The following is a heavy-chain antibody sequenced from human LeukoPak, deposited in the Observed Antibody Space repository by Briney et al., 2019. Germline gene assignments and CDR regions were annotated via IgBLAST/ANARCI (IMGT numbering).Heavy chain of an antibody. CDR1: GYTFTNYD. Sequence: ASVKVSCKASGYTFTNYDINWVRQAPGQGLEWMGWISPYNGNTKYAQNLQGRVTMTTDTSTSTAYMELSSLRSEDTAVYYCARGRVRYSSSWYLDYYYYMDVWGKGTTVTVSS. CDR2: ISPYNGNT. D-gene: IGHD6-13*01. J-gene: IGHJ6*03. V-gene: IGHV1-18*01. CDR3: ARGRVRYSSSWYLDYYYYMDV.